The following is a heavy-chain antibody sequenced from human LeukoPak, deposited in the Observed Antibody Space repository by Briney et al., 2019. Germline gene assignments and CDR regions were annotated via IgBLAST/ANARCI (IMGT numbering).Heavy chain of an antibody. CDR3: ARRGYSSGWYEGYFDQ. V-gene: IGHV4-59*08. J-gene: IGHJ4*02. Sequence: SETPSLTCTVSGGSMTSYYWTWIRQAPGKGLEWIGHIYYSGGTNYNPSLKSRVAISADTSKNQFSLKLNSVTAADTAVYYCARRGYSSGWYEGYFDQWGQGTLVTVSS. CDR1: GGSMTSYY. CDR2: IYYSGGT. D-gene: IGHD6-19*01.